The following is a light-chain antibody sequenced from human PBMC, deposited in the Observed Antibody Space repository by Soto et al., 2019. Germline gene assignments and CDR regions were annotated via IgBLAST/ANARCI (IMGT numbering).Light chain of an antibody. CDR1: SSDIGGYHY. V-gene: IGLV2-8*01. CDR2: EVS. J-gene: IGLJ2*01. Sequence: QSALTQPPSASGSPGQSVTISCTGTSSDIGGYHYVSWYQQHPGKAPKLMIYEVSKRPSGVPDRFSGSKSGNTASLTVSGLQAEDESAYYCSSYAGSNNLVVFGGGTKLTVL. CDR3: SSYAGSNNLVV.